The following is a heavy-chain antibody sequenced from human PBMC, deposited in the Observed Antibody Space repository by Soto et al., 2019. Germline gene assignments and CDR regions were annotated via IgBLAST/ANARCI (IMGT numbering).Heavy chain of an antibody. CDR2: MNPNSGYA. Sequence: QVQLVQSGAEVRKPGASVKVSCKASGYTFTNYDINWVRQATGQGLEWMGWMNPNSGYAAYAQKFQGRVTRTRSTSTSTAYMEVSSLRSDDTAVYYCARGEAASPWGQGTLVTVSS. J-gene: IGHJ5*02. CDR3: ARGEAASP. CDR1: GYTFTNYD. D-gene: IGHD2-15*01. V-gene: IGHV1-8*01.